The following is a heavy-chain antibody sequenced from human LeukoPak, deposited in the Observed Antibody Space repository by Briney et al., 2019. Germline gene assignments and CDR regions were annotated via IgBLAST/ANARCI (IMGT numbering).Heavy chain of an antibody. Sequence: GASVKVSCKASGGTFSSYAISWVRHAPGQGLEWMGGIIPIFGTANYAQKFQGRVTITADESTSTAYMELSSLRSEDTAVYYCARVRITISQLNWFDPWGQGTLVTVSS. CDR1: GGTFSSYA. V-gene: IGHV1-69*01. CDR3: ARVRITISQLNWFDP. D-gene: IGHD3-3*01. CDR2: IIPIFGTA. J-gene: IGHJ5*02.